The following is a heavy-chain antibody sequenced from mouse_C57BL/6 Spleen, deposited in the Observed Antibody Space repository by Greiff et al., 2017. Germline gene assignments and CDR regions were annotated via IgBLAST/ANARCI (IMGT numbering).Heavy chain of an antibody. D-gene: IGHD1-1*01. CDR1: GYTFTSYW. Sequence: QVQLQQPGAELVKPGASVKMSCKASGYTFTSYWITWVKQRPGQGLEWIGDIYPGSGSTNYNEKFKSKATLTVDTSSSTAYMQLSILTSEDSAVYYCARSLHYYGSSYRYAMDYWGQGTSVTVSS. CDR3: ARSLHYYGSSYRYAMDY. CDR2: IYPGSGST. J-gene: IGHJ4*01. V-gene: IGHV1-55*01.